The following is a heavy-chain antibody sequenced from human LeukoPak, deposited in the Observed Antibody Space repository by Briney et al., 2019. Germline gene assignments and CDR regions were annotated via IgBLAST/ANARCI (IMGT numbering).Heavy chain of an antibody. D-gene: IGHD3-10*01. CDR2: MNPNSGNT. V-gene: IGHV1-8*02. CDR3: ARAGSGSYRWANFDY. CDR1: GYTFTSYD. J-gene: IGHJ4*02. Sequence: ASVKVSCTPSGYTFTSYDINWVRQATGQGLEWMGWMNPNSGNTGYAQKFQGRVTMTRNTSISTAYMELSSLRSEDTAVYYCARAGSGSYRWANFDYWGQGTLVTVSS.